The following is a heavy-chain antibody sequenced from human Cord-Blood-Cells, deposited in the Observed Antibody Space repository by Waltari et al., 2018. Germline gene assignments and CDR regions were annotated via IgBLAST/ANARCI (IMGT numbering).Heavy chain of an antibody. CDR2: IIPSLGIA. CDR1: GGTFSSYA. J-gene: IGHJ4*02. D-gene: IGHD3-3*01. Sequence: QVQLVQSGAEVKKPGSSVKVSCKASGGTFSSYAISWVRQAPGQGLEWMGRIIPSLGIANYAQKFQGRVTITADKSTSTAYMELSSLRSEDTAVYYCARDRRGASGYSHYWGQGTLVTVSS. CDR3: ARDRRGASGYSHY. V-gene: IGHV1-69*09.